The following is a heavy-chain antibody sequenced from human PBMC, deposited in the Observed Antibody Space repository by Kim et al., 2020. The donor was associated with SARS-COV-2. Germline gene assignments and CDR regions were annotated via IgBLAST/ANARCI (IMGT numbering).Heavy chain of an antibody. CDR1: GYTFTSYG. J-gene: IGHJ4*02. CDR3: ARDWIEYSSSTRYFDY. CDR2: ISAYNGNT. Sequence: ASVKVSCKASGYTFTSYGISWVRQAPGQGLEWMGWISAYNGNTNYAQKLQGRVTMTTDTSTSTAYMELRSLRSDDTAVYYCARDWIEYSSSTRYFDYWGQGTLVTVSS. V-gene: IGHV1-18*04. D-gene: IGHD6-6*01.